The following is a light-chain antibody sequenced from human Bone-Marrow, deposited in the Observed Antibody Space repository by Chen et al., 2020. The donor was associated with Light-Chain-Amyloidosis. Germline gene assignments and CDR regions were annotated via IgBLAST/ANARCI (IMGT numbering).Light chain of an antibody. J-gene: IGLJ2*01. CDR3: QSADSSGTYEVI. Sequence: SYELTQPPSVSVSPGQTARITCSGDDLPTKYAYWYQQKPGQAPVLVIHRDTERPSGISEGLSGSSAGTTATLTISGVQAEAEADYHCQSADSSGTYEVIFGGGTKLTVL. V-gene: IGLV3-25*03. CDR2: RDT. CDR1: DLPTKY.